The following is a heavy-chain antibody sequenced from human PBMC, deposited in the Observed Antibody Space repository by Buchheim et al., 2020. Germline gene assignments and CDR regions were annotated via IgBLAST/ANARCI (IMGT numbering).Heavy chain of an antibody. J-gene: IGHJ4*02. D-gene: IGHD3-10*01. V-gene: IGHV5-51*01. CDR2: IYPGDSDI. CDR3: AGQSERGGGTDFDY. CDR1: GYSFNDFW. Sequence: EVQLVQSGAEVKKPGESLKISCKGSGYSFNDFWIGWVRQMPGKGLEWMGIIYPGDSDIRYSPSFQGQVIISNDKSNRPAYPQWSSLKASDTAMYYCAGQSERGGGTDFDYWGQRTL.